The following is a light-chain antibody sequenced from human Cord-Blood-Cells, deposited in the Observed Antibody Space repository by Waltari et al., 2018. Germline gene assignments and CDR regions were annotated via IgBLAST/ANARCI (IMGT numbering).Light chain of an antibody. CDR1: RSVSSN. J-gene: IGKJ1*01. V-gene: IGKV3-15*01. CDR2: GAS. Sequence: EIVMTQSPATLSVSPGERATLSCRASRSVSSNLAWYQQKPGQAPRLLSYGASTSATGIPARFSGSGSGTEFTLTISSLTSEDFAVYYCQQYNNWPPWTFGQGTKVEIK. CDR3: QQYNNWPPWT.